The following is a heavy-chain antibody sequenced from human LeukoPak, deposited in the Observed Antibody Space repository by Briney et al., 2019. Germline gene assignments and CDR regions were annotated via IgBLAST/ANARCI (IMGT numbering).Heavy chain of an antibody. J-gene: IGHJ4*02. Sequence: GGSLRLSCVASGFSFSGYWMTWVRQAPGKGLEWVANINHDGSEKYYLDSVKGRFTISRDNAKNSLYLQMNSLRAEDTAVYYCANAPYYYDSSGLDYWGQGTLVTVSS. CDR1: GFSFSGYW. CDR2: INHDGSEK. D-gene: IGHD3-22*01. V-gene: IGHV3-7*01. CDR3: ANAPYYYDSSGLDY.